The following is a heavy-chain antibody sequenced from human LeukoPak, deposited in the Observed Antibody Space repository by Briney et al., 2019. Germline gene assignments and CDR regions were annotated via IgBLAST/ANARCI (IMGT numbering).Heavy chain of an antibody. CDR2: IKEDGTEK. D-gene: IGHD5-24*01. Sequence: GGSLRLSCAASGFMFSSNWMSWVRLAPGKGLEWVANIKEDGTEKYYVDSVMGRFTISRDNAKNSLYLQMNSLRVEDRAVYYCPKDGLSLQTYWGQGTLVTVSS. V-gene: IGHV3-7*03. CDR3: PKDGLSLQTY. J-gene: IGHJ4*02. CDR1: GFMFSSNW.